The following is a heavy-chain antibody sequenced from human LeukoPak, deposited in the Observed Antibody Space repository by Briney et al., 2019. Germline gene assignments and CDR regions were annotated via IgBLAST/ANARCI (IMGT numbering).Heavy chain of an antibody. CDR2: ISGSGGST. CDR1: GFTFSSYA. J-gene: IGHJ6*03. V-gene: IGHV3-23*01. CDR3: AKRALLRRIEYSSYMDV. D-gene: IGHD6-6*01. Sequence: SGGSLRLSCAASGFTFSSYAMSWVRQAPGKGLEWVSAISGSGGSTYYADSVKGRFTISRDNSKNTLYLQMNSLRAEDTAVYYCAKRALLRRIEYSSYMDVWGKGTTVTVSS.